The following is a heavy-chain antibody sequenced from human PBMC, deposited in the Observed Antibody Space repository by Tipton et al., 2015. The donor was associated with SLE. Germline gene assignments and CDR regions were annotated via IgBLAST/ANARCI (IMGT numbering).Heavy chain of an antibody. Sequence: TLSLTCTVSGGSISSSSYYWGWIRQPPGKGREWIGSIYYSGSTYYNPYLKSRVTISVDTSKNQFSLKLSSVTAADTAVYYCARDLEAFDIWGQGTMVTVSS. V-gene: IGHV4-39*07. CDR3: ARDLEAFDI. CDR2: IYYSGST. J-gene: IGHJ3*02. D-gene: IGHD1-1*01. CDR1: GGSISSSSYY.